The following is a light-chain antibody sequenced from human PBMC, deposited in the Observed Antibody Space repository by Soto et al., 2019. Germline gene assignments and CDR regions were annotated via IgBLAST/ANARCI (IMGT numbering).Light chain of an antibody. CDR1: QTLLHSNGYTY. J-gene: IGKJ2*01. CDR2: LGS. Sequence: EIAMTQSPLSLAVTSGEPASISCRSSQTLLHSNGYTYLDWYLQKPGQSPQLLIYLGSNRASGVPDRFSGSGSGTDFTLKISRVEAEHVGIFYCMQGLRPMYTFGQGTKLEIK. V-gene: IGKV2-28*01. CDR3: MQGLRPMYT.